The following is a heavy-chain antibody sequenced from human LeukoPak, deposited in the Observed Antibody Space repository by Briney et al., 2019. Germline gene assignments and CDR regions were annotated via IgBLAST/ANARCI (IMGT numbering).Heavy chain of an antibody. J-gene: IGHJ4*02. CDR1: GFTFSTYW. CDR2: INSDGDNT. D-gene: IGHD3-16*01. V-gene: IGHV3-74*01. Sequence: AGGSLRLSCAASGFTFSTYWMHWVRQAPGKGLVWVSRINSDGDNTDYADSVKGRFTISRDNAKNSLYLQMNSLRAEDTAVYYCARDRNPGRLRRDYWGQGTLVTVSS. CDR3: ARDRNPGRLRRDY.